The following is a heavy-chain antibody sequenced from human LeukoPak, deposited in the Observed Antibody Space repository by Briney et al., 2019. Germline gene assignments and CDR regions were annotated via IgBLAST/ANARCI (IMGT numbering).Heavy chain of an antibody. CDR1: GYTFTDYY. D-gene: IGHD1-14*01. Sequence: ASVKVSCKASGYTFTDYYIHWVRQAPGQGLEWLGWINPNGGGTNYAQKFQGRVTVTRDTSINTAYMELSSLRSDDTALYYCAEGITGGDYWGQGTLVTVSS. J-gene: IGHJ4*02. V-gene: IGHV1-2*02. CDR3: AEGITGGDY. CDR2: INPNGGGT.